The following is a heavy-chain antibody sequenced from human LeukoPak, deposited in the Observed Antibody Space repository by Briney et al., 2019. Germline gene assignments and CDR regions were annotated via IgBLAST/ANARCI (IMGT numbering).Heavy chain of an antibody. CDR2: IIPIFGTA. D-gene: IGHD2-15*01. V-gene: IGHV1-69*13. CDR1: GGTFSSYA. J-gene: IGHJ6*03. Sequence: SVKVSCKASGGTFSSYAISWVRQAPGQGLEWMGGIIPIFGTANYAQKFQGRVTITADESTSTAYMELSSLRSEDTAVYYCAGGGVVVAATRYYYYYMDVWGKGTTVTISS. CDR3: AGGGVVVAATRYYYYYMDV.